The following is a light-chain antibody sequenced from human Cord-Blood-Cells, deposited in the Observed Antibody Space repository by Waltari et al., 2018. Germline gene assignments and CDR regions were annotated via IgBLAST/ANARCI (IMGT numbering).Light chain of an antibody. Sequence: QSALTQPRSVSGAPGQSVTISCTGTSSDVGGYNYVAWYQQHPGKAPKPMIYDVSKRLSGVPDRVSGSKSGNPASLTISGLQAEDEADYYCCSYSGSYTLVFGGGTKLTVL. CDR3: CSYSGSYTLV. V-gene: IGLV2-11*01. CDR2: DVS. CDR1: SSDVGGYNY. J-gene: IGLJ3*02.